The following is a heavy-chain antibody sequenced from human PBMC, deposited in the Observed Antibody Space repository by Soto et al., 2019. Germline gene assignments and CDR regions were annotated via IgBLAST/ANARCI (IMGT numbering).Heavy chain of an antibody. CDR1: GYSISSGYY. CDR2: IYHSGST. J-gene: IGHJ6*02. D-gene: IGHD2-2*01. CDR3: ARDVMSIVVVPAAIGGMDV. Sequence: SETLSLTCAVSGYSISSGYYWGCIRQPPGKGLEWIGSIYHSGSTYYNPSLKSRVTISVDTSKNQFSLKLSSVTAADTAVYYCARDVMSIVVVPAAIGGMDVWGQGTTVTVSS. V-gene: IGHV4-38-2*02.